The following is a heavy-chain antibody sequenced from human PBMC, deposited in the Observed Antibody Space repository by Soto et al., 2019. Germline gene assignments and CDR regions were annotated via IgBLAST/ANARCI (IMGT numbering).Heavy chain of an antibody. D-gene: IGHD3-22*01. Sequence: GGSLRLSCAASGFTFSSYAMSWVRQAPGKGLEWVSAISGSGGSTYYADPVKGRFTISRDNSKNTLYLQMNSLRAEDTAVYYCAKAPAGSSGYYDVWGQGTTVTVSS. CDR3: AKAPAGSSGYYDV. CDR1: GFTFSSYA. J-gene: IGHJ6*02. CDR2: ISGSGGST. V-gene: IGHV3-23*01.